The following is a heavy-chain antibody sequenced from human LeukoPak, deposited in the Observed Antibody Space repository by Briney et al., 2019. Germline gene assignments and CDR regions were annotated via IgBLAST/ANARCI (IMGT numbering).Heavy chain of an antibody. CDR2: TNHSGST. D-gene: IGHD1-26*01. CDR1: GGSFSGYY. Sequence: NPSETLSLTCAVYGGSFSGYYWSWIRQPPGKGLEWIGETNHSGSTNYNPSLKSRVTISVDTSKNQFSLKLSSVTAADTAVYYCARGPLPFIVGTKGLDYWGQGTLVTVSS. V-gene: IGHV4-34*01. CDR3: ARGPLPFIVGTKGLDY. J-gene: IGHJ4*02.